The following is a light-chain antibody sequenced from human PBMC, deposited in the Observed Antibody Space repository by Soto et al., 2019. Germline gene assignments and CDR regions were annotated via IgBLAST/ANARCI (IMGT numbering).Light chain of an antibody. J-gene: IGKJ3*01. CDR2: GSS. Sequence: EIVMTQSPATLSVSPGERATLSCRASQSLSTNLAWYQQKPGQAPRLLIYGSSTRAIGIPARFSGSGSGTEFTLTISSLQSEDFAIYYCQQYNNWPPFTFGPGTKVHMK. V-gene: IGKV3-15*01. CDR3: QQYNNWPPFT. CDR1: QSLSTN.